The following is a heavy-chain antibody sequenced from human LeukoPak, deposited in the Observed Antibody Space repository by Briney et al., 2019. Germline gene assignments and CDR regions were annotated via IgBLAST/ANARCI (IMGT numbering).Heavy chain of an antibody. V-gene: IGHV4-4*07. CDR3: DGANWEEPNDAFDT. CDR2: LYTTGTT. CDR1: GASITSCY. J-gene: IGHJ3*02. D-gene: IGHD1-26*01. Sequence: SETLSLTCDVSGASITSCYWSWVRQSAGKGLEWIGRLYTTGTTNYNPSLKSRVVMSGDSSKNQLSLTLTSVTAADTAVYVGDGANWEEPNDAFDTWGPGAPVTVS.